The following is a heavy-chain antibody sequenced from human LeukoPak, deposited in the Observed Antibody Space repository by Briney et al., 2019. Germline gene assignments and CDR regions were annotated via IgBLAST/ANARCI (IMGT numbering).Heavy chain of an antibody. J-gene: IGHJ6*03. Sequence: ASVKVSCKASGYTFINYDINWVRQATGQGLEWMGWMNPNSGDSGYAQKFQGRVTMTRNTSISTAYMELSSLRSEDTAVYYCARGPYYDSSGYRYYYMDVWGKGTTVTISS. CDR3: ARGPYYDSSGYRYYYMDV. CDR2: MNPNSGDS. D-gene: IGHD3-22*01. V-gene: IGHV1-8*01. CDR1: GYTFINYD.